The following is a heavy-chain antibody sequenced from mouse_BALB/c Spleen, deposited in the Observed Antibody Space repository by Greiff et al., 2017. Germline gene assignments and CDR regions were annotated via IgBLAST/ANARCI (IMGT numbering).Heavy chain of an antibody. Sequence: QVQLQQPGAELVRPGASVKLSCKASGYTFTSYWINWVKQRPGQGLEWIGNIYPSDSYTNYNQKFKDKATLTVDKSSSTAYMQLSSPTSEDSAVYYCTRSGIYYGSYWYFDVWGAGTTVTVSS. V-gene: IGHV1-69*02. D-gene: IGHD2-2*01. J-gene: IGHJ1*01. CDR2: IYPSDSYT. CDR3: TRSGIYYGSYWYFDV. CDR1: GYTFTSYW.